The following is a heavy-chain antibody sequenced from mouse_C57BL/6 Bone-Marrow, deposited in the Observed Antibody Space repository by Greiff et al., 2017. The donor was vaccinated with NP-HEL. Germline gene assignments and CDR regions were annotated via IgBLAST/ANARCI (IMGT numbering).Heavy chain of an antibody. CDR2: IYPGSGNT. CDR1: GYTFTDYY. CDR3: ARSGYYGSYWYFDV. J-gene: IGHJ1*03. Sequence: QVQLKQSGAELVRPGASVKLSCKASGYTFTDYYINWVKQRPGQGLEWIARIYPGSGNTYYNEKFKGKATLTAEKSSSTAYMQLSSLTSEDSAVYFCARSGYYGSYWYFDVWGTGTTVTVSS. D-gene: IGHD1-1*01. V-gene: IGHV1-76*01.